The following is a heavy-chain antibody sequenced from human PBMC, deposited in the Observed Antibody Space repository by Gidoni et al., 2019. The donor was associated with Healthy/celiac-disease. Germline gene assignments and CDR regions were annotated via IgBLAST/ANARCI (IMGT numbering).Heavy chain of an antibody. CDR3: ARESPIAYDSSGADPNDAFDI. CDR2: IISSGSTR. V-gene: IGHV3-48*03. Sequence: EVQLVESGGGLVQPGGSLRLSCAASGFHFSSYEMKWLRQAPGKGLEWVSYIISSGSTRYYADSVKGRFTISRDNAKNSLYLQMNSLRAEDTAVYYCARESPIAYDSSGADPNDAFDIWGQGTMVTVSS. CDR1: GFHFSSYE. D-gene: IGHD3-22*01. J-gene: IGHJ3*02.